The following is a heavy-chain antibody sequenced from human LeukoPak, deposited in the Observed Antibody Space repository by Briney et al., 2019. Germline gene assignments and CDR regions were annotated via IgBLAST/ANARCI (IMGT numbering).Heavy chain of an antibody. Sequence: SETLSLTCTVSGDSINNYYWGWIRQPPGKGLEWIGSIYYSGSTYYNPSLKSRVTISVDTSKNQFSLKLSSVTAADTAVYYCARRLGIAVAGTFDYWGQGTLVTVSS. V-gene: IGHV4-39*01. D-gene: IGHD6-19*01. CDR1: GDSINNYY. CDR2: IYYSGST. J-gene: IGHJ4*02. CDR3: ARRLGIAVAGTFDY.